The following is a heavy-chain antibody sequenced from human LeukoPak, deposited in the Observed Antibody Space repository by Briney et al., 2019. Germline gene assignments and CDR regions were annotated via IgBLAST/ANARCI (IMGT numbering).Heavy chain of an antibody. CDR3: ARGAVAVAGKRGVFDP. CDR2: IHPRGGSA. Sequence: ASVKVSCKASGYTFTNYYIHWVRQAPGQGPEWMGIIHPRGGSARYAQRFQGRVSMTRDTSTSTVYMELSRLRSEDTAVYYCARGAVAVAGKRGVFDPWGQGTLVTVSS. CDR1: GYTFTNYY. J-gene: IGHJ5*02. V-gene: IGHV1-46*01. D-gene: IGHD6-19*01.